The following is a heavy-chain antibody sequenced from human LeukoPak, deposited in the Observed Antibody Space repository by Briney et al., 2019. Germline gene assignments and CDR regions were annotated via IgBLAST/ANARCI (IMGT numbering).Heavy chain of an antibody. J-gene: IGHJ4*02. CDR2: IIPIFGTA. Sequence: ASVTVSCTASGGTFSSYAISWVRQAPGQGLEWMGGIIPIFGTANYAQKFQGRVTITADESTSTAYMELSSLRSEDTAVYYCASSGTVTTLFDYWGQGTLVTVSS. V-gene: IGHV1-69*13. D-gene: IGHD4-17*01. CDR3: ASSGTVTTLFDY. CDR1: GGTFSSYA.